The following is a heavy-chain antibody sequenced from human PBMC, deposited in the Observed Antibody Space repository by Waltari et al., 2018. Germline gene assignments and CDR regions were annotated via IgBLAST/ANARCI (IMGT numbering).Heavy chain of an antibody. V-gene: IGHV1-69*02. D-gene: IGHD3-3*01. CDR2: IIPILGIA. Sequence: QVQLVQSGAEVKKPGSSVKVSCKASGGTFSSYTLSWVRQAPGQGLEWMGRIIPILGIANYAQKFQGRVTITADKSTSTAYMELSSLRSEDTAVYYCARFEDFWSGYYGVNWFDPWGQGTLVTVSS. J-gene: IGHJ5*02. CDR3: ARFEDFWSGYYGVNWFDP. CDR1: GGTFSSYT.